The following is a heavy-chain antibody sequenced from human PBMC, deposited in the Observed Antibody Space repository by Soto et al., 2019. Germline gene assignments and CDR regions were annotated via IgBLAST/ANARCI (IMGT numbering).Heavy chain of an antibody. Sequence: SETLSLTCTVSDGSISSYYCSWVRQPPGKGLEWIGYIYYSGSTNYNPSLKSRVTISVDTSKNQFSLKLSSVTAADTAVYYCARRYGDCFDYWGQGTLVTVSS. D-gene: IGHD4-17*01. CDR1: DGSISSYY. J-gene: IGHJ4*02. CDR3: ARRYGDCFDY. CDR2: IYYSGST. V-gene: IGHV4-59*08.